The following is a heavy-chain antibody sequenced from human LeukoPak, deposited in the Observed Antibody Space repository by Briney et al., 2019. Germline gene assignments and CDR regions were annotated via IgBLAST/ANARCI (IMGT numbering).Heavy chain of an antibody. CDR2: INPDGSTT. CDR3: ARDDPEVGALPLVY. V-gene: IGHV3-74*01. D-gene: IGHD1-26*01. CDR1: GFTFSRYW. Sequence: PPGGSLRLSCAASGFTFSRYWIHWVRQAPGKGLEWVSRINPDGSTTTYADSVKGRFTISRDNSKNTLYLQMNSLRAEDTAVYYCARDDPEVGALPLVYWGQGTLVTVSS. J-gene: IGHJ4*02.